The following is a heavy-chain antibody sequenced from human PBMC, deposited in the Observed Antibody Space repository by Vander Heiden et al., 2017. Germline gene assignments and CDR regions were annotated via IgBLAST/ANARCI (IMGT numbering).Heavy chain of an antibody. Sequence: VHLQESCPGLVKPSGTLSLTCCASGVSTSVNNWWSWVRQTPGKGLEWIGEIYHSGNTNYNPSLQSRVSISLDKSKNQFSLTLTSVTAADTAMYYCAGDDLLSGIAYWGQGTLVTVSS. CDR2: IYHSGNT. J-gene: IGHJ4*02. CDR3: AGDDLLSGIAY. D-gene: IGHD3-3*01. V-gene: IGHV4-4*02. CDR1: GVSTSVNNW.